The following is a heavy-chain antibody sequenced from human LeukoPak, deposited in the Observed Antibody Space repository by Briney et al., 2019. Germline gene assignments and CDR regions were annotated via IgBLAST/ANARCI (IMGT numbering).Heavy chain of an antibody. V-gene: IGHV3-30-3*01. CDR2: ISYDGINK. J-gene: IGHJ4*02. Sequence: PGGSLRLSCAASGFTVSSNYMSWVRQALGKGLEWVALISYDGINKYYADSVKGRFTISRDNAQNSLYLQMNSLRAEDTAVYYCTRGSYGDYEYWGQGTLVTVSS. D-gene: IGHD4-17*01. CDR1: GFTVSSNY. CDR3: TRGSYGDYEY.